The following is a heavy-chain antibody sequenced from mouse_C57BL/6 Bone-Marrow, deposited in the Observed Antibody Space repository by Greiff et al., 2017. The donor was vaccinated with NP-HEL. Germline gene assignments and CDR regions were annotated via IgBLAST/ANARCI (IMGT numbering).Heavy chain of an antibody. J-gene: IGHJ1*03. V-gene: IGHV7-1*01. CDR1: GFTFSDFY. Sequence: EVLLVESGGGLVQSGRSLRLSCATSGFTFSDFYMEWVRQAPGKGLEWIAARRNKANDYTTEYSASVKGRFIVSRDTSQSILYLQMNALRAEDLAIYYCAREVGIDKDNWYFDVWGTGTTVTVSS. CDR3: AREVGIDKDNWYFDV. CDR2: RRNKANDYTT.